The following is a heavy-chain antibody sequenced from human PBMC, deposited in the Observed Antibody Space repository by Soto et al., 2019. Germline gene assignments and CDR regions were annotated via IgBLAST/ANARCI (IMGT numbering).Heavy chain of an antibody. CDR1: GFTFSSYD. CDR3: ARETDSSSWYLSMHY. D-gene: IGHD6-13*01. V-gene: IGHV3-33*01. CDR2: IWYDGSNK. J-gene: IGHJ4*02. Sequence: QVQLVESGGGVVQPGRSLRLSCAASGFTFSSYDMHWVRQAPGKGLEWVADIWYDGSNKYYADSVKGRFTISRDNSKNTLYLQMNSLRAEDTAVYYCARETDSSSWYLSMHYWGQGTLVTVSS.